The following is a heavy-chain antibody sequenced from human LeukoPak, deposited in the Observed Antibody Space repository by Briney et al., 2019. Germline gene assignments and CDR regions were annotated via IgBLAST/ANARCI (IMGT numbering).Heavy chain of an antibody. CDR1: GGSIGTYY. CDR3: ARDRHWTNDWVFDY. J-gene: IGHJ4*02. D-gene: IGHD1/OR15-1a*01. Sequence: SETLSLTCTVSGGSIGTYYWSWIRQPPGKGLEWIGYIYYNGYTDYNPSLKSRVTISVHTSKNQFSLKLSSVTAADTAVYYCARDRHWTNDWVFDYWGQGTLVTVSS. CDR2: IYYNGYT. V-gene: IGHV4-59*01.